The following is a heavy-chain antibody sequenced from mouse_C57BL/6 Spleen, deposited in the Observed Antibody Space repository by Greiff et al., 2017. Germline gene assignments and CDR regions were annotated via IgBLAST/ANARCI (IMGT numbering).Heavy chain of an antibody. CDR2: IYPGSGNT. J-gene: IGHJ3*01. CDR1: GYTFTDYY. V-gene: IGHV1-76*01. Sequence: QVQLQQSGAELVRPGASVKLSCKASGYTFTDYYINWVKQRPGQGLEWIARIYPGSGNTYYNEKFKGKATLTAEKSSSTAYMQLSSLTSADSAVYFCARDYYGSSYVGTWFAYWGQGTLVTVSA. CDR3: ARDYYGSSYVGTWFAY. D-gene: IGHD1-1*01.